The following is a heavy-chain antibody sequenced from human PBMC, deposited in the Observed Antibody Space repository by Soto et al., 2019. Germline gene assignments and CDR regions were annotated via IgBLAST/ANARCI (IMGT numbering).Heavy chain of an antibody. CDR1: GYAFTSYG. CDR2: IAPHSGRT. V-gene: IGHV1-18*04. CDR3: ARAATGSYHSAY. J-gene: IGHJ4*02. D-gene: IGHD3-10*01. Sequence: QVQLVQSGPEVKNPGASVRVSCVASGYAFTSYGVNWVRQAPGQGLEWMGWIAPHSGRTTYLPKFQGRVTMTADVSTNIAYIEVRSLKSDDTGTYFCARAATGSYHSAYWGQGTVVTVSS.